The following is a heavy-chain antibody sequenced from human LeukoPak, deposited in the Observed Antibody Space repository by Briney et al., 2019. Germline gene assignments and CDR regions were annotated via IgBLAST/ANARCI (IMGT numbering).Heavy chain of an antibody. J-gene: IGHJ4*02. Sequence: SVKVSCKASGGTFSSYAISWVRQAPGQGLEWMGGIIPIFGTANYAQKFQGRVTITADKSTSTAYMELSSLRSEDTAVYYCASSKVRFFDRIAVAVGFDYWGQGTLVTVSS. CDR3: ASSKVRFFDRIAVAVGFDY. CDR1: GGTFSSYA. D-gene: IGHD6-19*01. V-gene: IGHV1-69*06. CDR2: IIPIFGTA.